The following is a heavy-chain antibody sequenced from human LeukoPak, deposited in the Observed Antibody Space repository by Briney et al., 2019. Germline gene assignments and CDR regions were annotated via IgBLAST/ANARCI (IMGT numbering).Heavy chain of an antibody. D-gene: IGHD2-21*02. V-gene: IGHV3-23*01. CDR1: GFTFSSYA. Sequence: PGGSLRLSCAASGFTFSSYAMSWVRQAPGKGLEWVSAISGSGGSTYYADSVKGRFTISRDNSKNTLYLQMNSLRAKDTAVYYCAKKLWGVTDPFDYWGQGTLVTVSS. J-gene: IGHJ4*02. CDR3: AKKLWGVTDPFDY. CDR2: ISGSGGST.